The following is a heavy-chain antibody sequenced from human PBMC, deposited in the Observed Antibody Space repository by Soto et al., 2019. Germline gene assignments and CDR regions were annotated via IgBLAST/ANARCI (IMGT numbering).Heavy chain of an antibody. D-gene: IGHD3-22*01. CDR2: INHSGST. CDR1: GGSFSGYY. V-gene: IGHV4-34*01. J-gene: IGHJ4*02. Sequence: PSETLSLTCAVYGGSFSGYYWSWIRQPPGKGLEWIGEINHSGSTNYNPSLKSRVTISVDTSKNQFSLKLSSVTAADTAVYYCARLRGYYDSSGYSWRGYYFDYWGQGTLVTAPQ. CDR3: ARLRGYYDSSGYSWRGYYFDY.